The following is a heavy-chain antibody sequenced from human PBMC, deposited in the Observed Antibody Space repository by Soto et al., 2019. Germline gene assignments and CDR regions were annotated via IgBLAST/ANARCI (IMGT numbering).Heavy chain of an antibody. V-gene: IGHV4-39*01. D-gene: IGHD3-22*01. CDR1: GGYIRSSSYY. CDR2: IYYSGST. CDR3: ARHLRTRHYYYDSSGYTDY. J-gene: IGHJ4*02. Sequence: PSETLSLTCTVSGGYIRSSSYYWGWIRQPPGKGLEWIGSIYYSGSTYYNPSLKSRVTISVDTSKNQFSLKLSSVTAADTAVYYCARHLRTRHYYYDSSGYTDYWGQGTLVTVSS.